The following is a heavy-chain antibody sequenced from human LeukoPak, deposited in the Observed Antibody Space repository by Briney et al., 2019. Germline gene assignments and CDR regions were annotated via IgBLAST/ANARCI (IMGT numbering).Heavy chain of an antibody. Sequence: ASVKVSCKASGYTFTSYGISWVRQAPGQGLEWMGWISAYNGNTNYAQKLQGRVTMTTDTSTSTAYMELSSLRSEDTAVYYCARAVVRGVMYYYYMDVWGKGTTVTISS. CDR2: ISAYNGNT. CDR1: GYTFTSYG. D-gene: IGHD3-10*01. CDR3: ARAVVRGVMYYYYMDV. J-gene: IGHJ6*03. V-gene: IGHV1-18*01.